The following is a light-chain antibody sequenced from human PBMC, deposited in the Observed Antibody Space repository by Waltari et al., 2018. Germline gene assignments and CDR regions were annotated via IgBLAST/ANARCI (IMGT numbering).Light chain of an antibody. CDR2: EDS. CDR3: YSTDSSGNHRV. J-gene: IGLJ3*02. CDR1: ALPKKY. V-gene: IGLV3-10*01. Sequence: SYELTQPPSVSVSPGQTARITCSGDALPKKYAYWYQKKSGPAPVLVIYEDSKRPAGIPERFSGSSSWTMATLTISGAQVEDEADYYCYSTDSSGNHRVFGGGTKLTVL.